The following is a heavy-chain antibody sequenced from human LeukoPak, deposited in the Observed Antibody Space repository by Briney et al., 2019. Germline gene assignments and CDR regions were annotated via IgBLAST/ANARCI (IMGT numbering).Heavy chain of an antibody. D-gene: IGHD1-26*01. Sequence: SETLSLTCTVSGGSISSYYWSWIQQPPGKGLEWIGYIYYSGSTNYNPSLKSRVTISVDTSKNQFSLKLSSVTAADTAVYYCARASSGSYLNWFDPWGQGTLVTVSS. CDR1: GGSISSYY. CDR2: IYYSGST. J-gene: IGHJ5*02. V-gene: IGHV4-59*08. CDR3: ARASSGSYLNWFDP.